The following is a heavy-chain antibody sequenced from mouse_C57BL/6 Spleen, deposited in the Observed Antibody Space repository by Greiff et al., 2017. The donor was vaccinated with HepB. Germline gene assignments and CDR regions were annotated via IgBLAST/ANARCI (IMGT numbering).Heavy chain of an antibody. D-gene: IGHD1-1*01. CDR3: ARGVELPYYYAMDY. CDR2: IDPNSGGT. Sequence: VQLQQSGAELVKPGASVKLSCKASGYTFTSYWMHWVKQRPGRGLEWIGRIDPNSGGTKYNEKFKSKATLTVDKPSSTAYMQLSSLTSEDSAVYYCARGVELPYYYAMDYWGQGTSVTVSS. J-gene: IGHJ4*01. V-gene: IGHV1-72*01. CDR1: GYTFTSYW.